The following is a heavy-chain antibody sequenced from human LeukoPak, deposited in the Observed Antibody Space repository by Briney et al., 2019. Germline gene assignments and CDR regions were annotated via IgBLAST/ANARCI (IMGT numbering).Heavy chain of an antibody. J-gene: IGHJ4*02. V-gene: IGHV4-38-2*02. CDR1: GYSISSGYY. D-gene: IGHD3-10*01. Sequence: PSETLSPTCAVSGYSISSGYYWGWIRQPPGKGLEWIGSIYHSGSTYYNPSLKSRVTISVVTSKNQFSLKLSSVTAADAAVYYCARDSRRYYYGSGSYYIDYWGQGTLVTVSS. CDR2: IYHSGST. CDR3: ARDSRRYYYGSGSYYIDY.